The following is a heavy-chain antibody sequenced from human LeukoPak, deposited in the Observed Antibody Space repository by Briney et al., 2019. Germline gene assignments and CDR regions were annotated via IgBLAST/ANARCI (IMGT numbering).Heavy chain of an antibody. V-gene: IGHV3-23*01. Sequence: GRSLRLSCAVSGFTFSSYEMNWVRQAPGKGLEWVAGISGSGGDTHYADSVKGRFTLSRDNPKNPLHLQRTSLRAEDTAVYFCAKRGVVIRVILVGFHKEAYYFDSWGQGALVTVSS. CDR2: ISGSGGDT. CDR1: GFTFSSYE. CDR3: AKRGVVIRVILVGFHKEAYYFDS. D-gene: IGHD3-22*01. J-gene: IGHJ4*02.